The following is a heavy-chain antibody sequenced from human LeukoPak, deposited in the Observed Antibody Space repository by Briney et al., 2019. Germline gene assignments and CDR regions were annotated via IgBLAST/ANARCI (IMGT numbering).Heavy chain of an antibody. CDR1: GVSISSYY. CDR3: AREVWSAFDI. V-gene: IGHV4-59*12. J-gene: IGHJ3*02. Sequence: SETLSLTCTVSGVSISSYYWSWIRQPPGKGLEWIGYIYYSGSTNYNPSLKSRVTISVDTSKNQFSLKLSSVTAADTAVYYCAREVWSAFDIWGQGTMVTVSS. CDR2: IYYSGST. D-gene: IGHD2-21*01.